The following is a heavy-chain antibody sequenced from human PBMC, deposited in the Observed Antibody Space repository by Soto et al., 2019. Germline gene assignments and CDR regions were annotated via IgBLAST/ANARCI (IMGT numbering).Heavy chain of an antibody. CDR2: IYSGGST. CDR1: GFTVSSNY. D-gene: IGHD3-10*01. J-gene: IGHJ4*02. V-gene: IGHV3-53*04. CDR3: ASLWFGELSSVTVDY. Sequence: EVQLVESGGGLVQPGGSLRLSCAASGFTVSSNYMSWVRQAPGKGLEWVSVIYSGGSTYYADSVKGRFTISRHNSKNTLYLQMNSLRAEDTAVYYCASLWFGELSSVTVDYWGQGTLVTVSS.